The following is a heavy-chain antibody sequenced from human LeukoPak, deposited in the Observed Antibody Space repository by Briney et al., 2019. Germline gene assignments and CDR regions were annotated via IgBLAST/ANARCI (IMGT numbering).Heavy chain of an antibody. CDR2: IRSDGADI. CDR3: VRNMVRGIVYFDS. J-gene: IGHJ4*02. Sequence: GGSLRLSCAASGFIFSDYWMHWVRQTPGKGLVWVSRIRSDGADIQYADSVRGRFTISRDNAKSTLYLQMNSLRTEDTAVYFCVRNMVRGIVYFDSWGQGTLVTVSS. V-gene: IGHV3-74*03. CDR1: GFIFSDYW. D-gene: IGHD3-10*01.